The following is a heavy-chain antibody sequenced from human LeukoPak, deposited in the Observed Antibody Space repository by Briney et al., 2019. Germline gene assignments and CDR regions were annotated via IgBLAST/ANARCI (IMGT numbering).Heavy chain of an antibody. CDR1: GGSFSGYY. D-gene: IGHD3-3*01. J-gene: IGHJ4*02. Sequence: ASETLSLTCAVYGGSFSGYYWSWIRQPPGKGLEWIGEINHSGSTNYNPSLKSRVTISVDTSKNQFSLKLSSVTAADTAVYYCARGPSDFWSGYFFDYWGQGTLVTVSS. CDR3: ARGPSDFWSGYFFDY. CDR2: INHSGST. V-gene: IGHV4-34*01.